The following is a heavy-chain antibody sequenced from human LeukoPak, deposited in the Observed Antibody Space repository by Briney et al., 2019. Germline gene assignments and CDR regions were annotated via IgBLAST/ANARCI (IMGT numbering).Heavy chain of an antibody. CDR3: VRSASGYYYY. D-gene: IGHD5-12*01. CDR1: GFTFSSYA. V-gene: IGHV3-64D*06. CDR2: ITSDGGST. Sequence: GGSLRLSCSASGFTFSSYAMHWVRQAPGKGLEYVSAITSDGGSTNYADSVKGRFTISRDNSKNTLDLQMSSLRPEDTAVYYCVRSASGYYYYWGQGTLVTVSS. J-gene: IGHJ4*02.